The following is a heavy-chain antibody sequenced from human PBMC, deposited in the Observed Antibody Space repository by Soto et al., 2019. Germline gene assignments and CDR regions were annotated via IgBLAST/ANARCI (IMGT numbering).Heavy chain of an antibody. CDR1: GGSISTVDYW. Sequence: QVQLQESGPGLVKPSQTLSLTCHVSGGSISTVDYWWSWIRQSPDMGREWIGHIYDGGRTYNNPSLESRVTRSADTSKSQRSLTWSTVSAADTAVYYCARVPSGDKGDSWGQGSLVTVSS. V-gene: IGHV4-30-4*01. CDR3: ARVPSGDKGDS. CDR2: IYDGGRT. D-gene: IGHD7-27*01. J-gene: IGHJ4*02.